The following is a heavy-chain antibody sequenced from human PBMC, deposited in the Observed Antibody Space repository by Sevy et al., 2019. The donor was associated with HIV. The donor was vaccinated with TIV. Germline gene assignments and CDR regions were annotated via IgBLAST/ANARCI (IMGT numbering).Heavy chain of an antibody. J-gene: IGHJ6*02. CDR1: GFTFTDYY. Sequence: RGYLRLSCAASGFTFTDYYMSWIRQAPGKGLEWVSYITVTGITIYYADSVKGRFTFSRVNAKNSLYLQMNSLRAEDTAVHYCSRGVISPVADVWGQGTTVTVSS. D-gene: IGHD2-21*01. CDR2: ITVTGITI. CDR3: SRGVISPVADV. V-gene: IGHV3-11*01.